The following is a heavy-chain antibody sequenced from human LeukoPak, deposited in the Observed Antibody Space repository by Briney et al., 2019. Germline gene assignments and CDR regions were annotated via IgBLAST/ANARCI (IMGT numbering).Heavy chain of an antibody. Sequence: SETLSLTCTVSGGSISSGSYYWSWIRQPAGKGPDWIGRIYTSGSTNYNPSLKSRVTISVDTSKNQFSLKLSSVTAADTAVYYCARLLYSSSWGYYYYYMDVWGKGTTVTVSS. D-gene: IGHD6-13*01. CDR1: GGSISSGSYY. CDR2: IYTSGST. V-gene: IGHV4-61*02. J-gene: IGHJ6*03. CDR3: ARLLYSSSWGYYYYYMDV.